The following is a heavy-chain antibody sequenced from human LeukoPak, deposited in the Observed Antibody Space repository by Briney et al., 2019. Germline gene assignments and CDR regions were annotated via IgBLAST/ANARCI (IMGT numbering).Heavy chain of an antibody. V-gene: IGHV3-23*01. Sequence: GGSLRLSCAASGFTFSSYAMSWVRQAPGKGLEWVSTISGSGGSTYYADSVKGRFTISRDNSKNTLYLQMNSLRAEDTAVYYCAKRIAAASTGLLDYWGQGTLVTVSS. CDR1: GFTFSSYA. D-gene: IGHD6-13*01. J-gene: IGHJ4*02. CDR2: ISGSGGST. CDR3: AKRIAAASTGLLDY.